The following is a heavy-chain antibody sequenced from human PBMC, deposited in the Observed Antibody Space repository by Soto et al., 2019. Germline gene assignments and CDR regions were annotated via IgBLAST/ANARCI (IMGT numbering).Heavy chain of an antibody. V-gene: IGHV4-30-4*01. J-gene: IGHJ4*02. CDR3: ARGEMATLSFDY. CDR2: IYYSGST. Sequence: VQLQESGPGLVKPSQTLSLTCTVSGGSISSGDYYWSWIRQPPGKGLEWIGYIYYSGSTYYNPSLKSRVTISVDTTKNQFYLKLSSVTAADTAVYYCARGEMATLSFDYWGQGTLVTVSS. CDR1: GGSISSGDYY. D-gene: IGHD5-12*01.